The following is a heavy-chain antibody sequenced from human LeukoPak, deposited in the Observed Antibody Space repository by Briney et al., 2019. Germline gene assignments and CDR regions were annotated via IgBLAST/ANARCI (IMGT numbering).Heavy chain of an antibody. CDR2: IFHSGSV. Sequence: SETLSLTCIVSGYSIVSDYFWGWVRQPPGKGPEWIGSIFHSGSVYYNPSLKSRVTISIDPSKNRFSLKLTSVTAADTAVYYCARTPIYYFDNSGYYNWGQGTLVTVSS. J-gene: IGHJ4*02. CDR1: GYSIVSDYF. CDR3: ARTPIYYFDNSGYYN. D-gene: IGHD3-22*01. V-gene: IGHV4-38-2*02.